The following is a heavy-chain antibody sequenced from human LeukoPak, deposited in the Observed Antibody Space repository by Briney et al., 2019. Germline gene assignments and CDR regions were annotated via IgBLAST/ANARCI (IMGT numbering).Heavy chain of an antibody. J-gene: IGHJ6*03. D-gene: IGHD3-22*01. CDR2: ISSSSSTI. CDR3: ARNPRLVRYYMDV. Sequence: GGSLRLSCAASGFTFSSYSMNWVRQAPGKGLEWVSYISSSSSTIYYADSMKGRFTISRDNAKNSLFLQMNSLRAEDTAVYYCARNPRLVRYYMDVWGKGTTVTVSS. CDR1: GFTFSSYS. V-gene: IGHV3-48*01.